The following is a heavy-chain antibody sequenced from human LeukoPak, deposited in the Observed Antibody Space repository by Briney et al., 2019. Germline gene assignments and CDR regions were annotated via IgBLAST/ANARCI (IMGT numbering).Heavy chain of an antibody. CDR2: INYDGSST. CDR3: ARVGSDWYRDYFDY. Sequence: GGSLRLSCAASGFTFSNYWMHWVRQAPGMGLVWGSRINYDGSSTGYADSVKGRFTFSRDNAKNTLYLQMNSLRAEDTAVYYCARVGSDWYRDYFDYWGQGTLVTVSS. J-gene: IGHJ4*02. D-gene: IGHD1-26*01. CDR1: GFTFSNYW. V-gene: IGHV3-74*01.